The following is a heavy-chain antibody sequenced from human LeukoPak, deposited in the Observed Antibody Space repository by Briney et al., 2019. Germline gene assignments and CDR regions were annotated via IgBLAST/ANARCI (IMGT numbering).Heavy chain of an antibody. J-gene: IGHJ4*02. CDR1: GFTFSSYG. CDR2: ISYDGSNK. D-gene: IGHD3-3*01. Sequence: PGGSLRLSCAASGFTFSSYGMHWVRQAPGKGLEWVAVISYDGSNKYYADSVKGRFAISRDNSKNTLYLQMNSLRAEDTAVYYCARGYDFWVHDYWGQGTLVTVSS. CDR3: ARGYDFWVHDY. V-gene: IGHV3-30*03.